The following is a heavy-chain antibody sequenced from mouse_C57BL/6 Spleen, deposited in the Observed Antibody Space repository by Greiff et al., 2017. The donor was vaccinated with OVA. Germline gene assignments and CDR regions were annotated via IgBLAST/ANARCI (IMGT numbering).Heavy chain of an antibody. Sequence: VQLQQSGPELVKPGASVKISCKASGYAFSSSWMNWVKQRPGKGLEWIGRIYPGDGDTNYNGKFKGKATLTADKSSSTAYMQLSSLTSEDSAVYFCARRGNLFYAMDYWGQGTSVTVSS. CDR1: GYAFSSSW. D-gene: IGHD1-1*02. CDR3: ARRGNLFYAMDY. J-gene: IGHJ4*01. V-gene: IGHV1-82*01. CDR2: IYPGDGDT.